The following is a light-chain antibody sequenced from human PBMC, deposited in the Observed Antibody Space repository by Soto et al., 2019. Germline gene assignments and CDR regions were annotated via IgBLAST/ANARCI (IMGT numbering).Light chain of an antibody. CDR3: QQYGSSPT. Sequence: EIVLTQSPGTLSLSPGERATLSCRASQSVSSSYLAWYQQKPGQAPRLLIYGASSRATGIPDRFSGSGSGTDFTLTSSRLEPEDFAVYYCQQYGSSPTFSQGTKVEIK. CDR1: QSVSSSY. J-gene: IGKJ1*01. CDR2: GAS. V-gene: IGKV3-20*01.